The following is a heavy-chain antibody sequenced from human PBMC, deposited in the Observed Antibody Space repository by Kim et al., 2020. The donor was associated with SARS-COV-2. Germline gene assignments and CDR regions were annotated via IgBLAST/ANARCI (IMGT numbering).Heavy chain of an antibody. J-gene: IGHJ4*02. CDR2: ISSSSSYI. V-gene: IGHV3-21*01. CDR1: GFTFSSYS. Sequence: GGSLRLSCVASGFTFSSYSMNWVRQAPGKGLEWVSSISSSSSYIYYADSVKGRFTISRDNAKNSLYLQMNSLRAEDTAVYYCARVRAGALDYWGQGTLVTVSS. CDR3: ARVRAGALDY. D-gene: IGHD6-13*01.